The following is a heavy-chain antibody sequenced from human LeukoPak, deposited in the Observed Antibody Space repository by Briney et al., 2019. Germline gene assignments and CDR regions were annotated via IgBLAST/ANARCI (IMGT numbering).Heavy chain of an antibody. J-gene: IGHJ4*02. V-gene: IGHV1-2*02. CDR2: INPNSGGT. CDR3: ARDPRDTAMPMDY. CDR1: GYTFTDYY. D-gene: IGHD5-18*01. Sequence: ASVKVSCKTSGYTFTDYYIHWVRQAPGQGREWMGWINPNSGGTYYAQKFQGRVTVTRDTSISTAYMELSRLRSDDTAVYYCARDPRDTAMPMDYWGQGTLVTVSS.